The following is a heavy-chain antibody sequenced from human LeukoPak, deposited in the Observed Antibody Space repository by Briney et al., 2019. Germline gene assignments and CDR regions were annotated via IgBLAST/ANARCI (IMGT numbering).Heavy chain of an antibody. J-gene: IGHJ4*02. Sequence: PGGSLRLSCAASGFTFDDYGMSWVRQAPGKGLEWISHISTGTYIAYTDSVKGRFTISRDNAKNSLFLQMNSLRAEDTAVYYCTREQDREASATVVGDYWGQGTLVTVSS. V-gene: IGHV3-69-1*02. CDR2: ISTGTYI. CDR3: TREQDREASATVVGDY. CDR1: GFTFDDYG. D-gene: IGHD4-23*01.